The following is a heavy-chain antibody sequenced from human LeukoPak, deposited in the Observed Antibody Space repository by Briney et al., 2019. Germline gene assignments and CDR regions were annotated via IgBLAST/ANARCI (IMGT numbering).Heavy chain of an antibody. Sequence: PSETLSLTCTVSDYSISSGYGYYWGWIRQPPGKGLEWIGNIYHSGITYYNHFNSSLKSRLTISVDTSKNEFSLKLNSVTAADTAVYYCAREGPGGSGSHYWGQGTLVTVSS. CDR2: IYHSGIT. CDR1: DYSISSGYGYY. D-gene: IGHD2-15*01. CDR3: AREGPGGSGSHY. V-gene: IGHV4-38-2*02. J-gene: IGHJ4*02.